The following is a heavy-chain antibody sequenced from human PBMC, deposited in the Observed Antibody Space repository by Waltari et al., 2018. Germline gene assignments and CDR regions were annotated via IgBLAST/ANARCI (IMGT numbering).Heavy chain of an antibody. CDR3: VKGGCSSDSCLEY. CDR1: GFTFSNYG. Sequence: EVQLLESGGTLVQSGGSLRLSCAASGFTFSNYGMGWVRQAPEGGFEGVADSVGSGSSTFYADSVKGRFTISRDNSKHTLYLQMDSLRAEDTAVYYCVKGGCSSDSCLEYWGQGTLVTVSS. J-gene: IGHJ4*02. V-gene: IGHV3-23*01. D-gene: IGHD2-2*01. CDR2: SVGSGSST.